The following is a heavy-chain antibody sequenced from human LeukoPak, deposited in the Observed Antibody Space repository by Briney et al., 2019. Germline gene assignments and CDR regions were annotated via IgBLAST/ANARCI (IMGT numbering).Heavy chain of an antibody. CDR3: AKDGSGEVDYFDY. CDR1: GFTFSSNV. V-gene: IGHV3-30*09. D-gene: IGHD2-15*01. CDR2: ISHDGNNK. Sequence: PGGSLRLSCAASGFTFSSNVMHWVRLAPGKGLQWVAGISHDGNNKYYADSVKGRFAISRDNSKNALYLQMNSLRAEDTAVYYCAKDGSGEVDYFDYWGQGTLVTVSS. J-gene: IGHJ4*02.